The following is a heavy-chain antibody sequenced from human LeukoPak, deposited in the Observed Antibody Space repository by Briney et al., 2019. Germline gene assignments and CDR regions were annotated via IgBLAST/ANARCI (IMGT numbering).Heavy chain of an antibody. CDR1: GVSISSGGYS. Sequence: SQTLSLTCAVSGVSISSGGYSWSWTRQPPGKGLEWIGYIYHSGSTYYDPSLKSRVTISVDRSKNQFSLKLSSVTAADTAVYYCARGYDAFDIWGQGTMVTVSS. V-gene: IGHV4-30-2*01. J-gene: IGHJ3*02. CDR2: IYHSGST. CDR3: ARGYDAFDI.